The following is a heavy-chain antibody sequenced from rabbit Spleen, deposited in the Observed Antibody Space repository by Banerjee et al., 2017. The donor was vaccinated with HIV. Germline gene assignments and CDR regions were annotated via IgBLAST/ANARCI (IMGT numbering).Heavy chain of an antibody. CDR3: TRDFDF. Sequence: QSLEESGGDLVEPGASLTLTCTASGFSFSTVYWIYWVRQAPGKGLEWIGTIFAGSTGTTDYASWAKGRFTISKTSSTTVTLQITSLTAADTATYFCTRDFDFWGQGTLVTVS. CDR1: GFSFSTVYW. J-gene: IGHJ4*01. V-gene: IGHV1S40*01. CDR2: IFAGSTGTT.